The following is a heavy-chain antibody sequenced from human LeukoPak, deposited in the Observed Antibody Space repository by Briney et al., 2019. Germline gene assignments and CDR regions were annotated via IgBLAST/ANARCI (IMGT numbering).Heavy chain of an antibody. Sequence: GGSLRLSCAASGFTFSKAWMIWVRHAPGKGLEWVGRIKSKTDGGTTDYAAPVKGRFIISRDDSKNTLYVQMNSLKTEDTAVYYCTTWYYYDSSGFGDYWGEGTLVTVSS. D-gene: IGHD3-22*01. CDR3: TTWYYYDSSGFGDY. J-gene: IGHJ4*02. CDR1: GFTFSKAW. V-gene: IGHV3-15*01. CDR2: IKSKTDGGTT.